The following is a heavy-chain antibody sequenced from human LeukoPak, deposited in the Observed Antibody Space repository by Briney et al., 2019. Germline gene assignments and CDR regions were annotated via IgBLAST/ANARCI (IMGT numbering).Heavy chain of an antibody. D-gene: IGHD3-10*02. CDR2: IYYSGST. CDR1: GGSISSGDYY. J-gene: IGHJ6*02. Sequence: SQTLSLTCTVSGGSISSGDYYWSWNRQPPGKGLEWIGYIYYSGSTYYNPSLKSRVTISVDTSKNQFSLKLSSVTAADTAVYYCARVSVRGVINYYYYYGMDVWGQGTTVTVSS. CDR3: ARVSVRGVINYYYYYGMDV. V-gene: IGHV4-30-4*01.